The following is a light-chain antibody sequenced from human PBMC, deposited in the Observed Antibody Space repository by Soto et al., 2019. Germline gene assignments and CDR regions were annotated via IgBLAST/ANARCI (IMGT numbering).Light chain of an antibody. CDR1: SSDVGRVKY. Sequence: QSVLTQPPSASGSPGQSVTISCTGTSSDVGRVKYVSWYQQHPGKAPKLMIYEVSKRPSGVPDRFSGSKSGNTASLTVSGLQAEDEADYYCSSYAGNSHLKFGGGTKLTVL. CDR2: EVS. CDR3: SSYAGNSHLK. J-gene: IGLJ2*01. V-gene: IGLV2-8*01.